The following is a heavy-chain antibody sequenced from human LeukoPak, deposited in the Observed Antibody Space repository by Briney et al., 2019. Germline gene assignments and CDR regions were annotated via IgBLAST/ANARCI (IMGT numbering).Heavy chain of an antibody. D-gene: IGHD3-22*01. J-gene: IGHJ3*02. CDR1: GFTFSSYS. Sequence: GGSLRLSCAASGFTFSSYSMNWVRQAPGKGLEWVSSISSSSSYIYYADSVKGRFAISRDNAKNSLYLQMNSLRAEDTAVYYCARGEDDSSGSGDAFDIWGQGTMVTVSS. CDR3: ARGEDDSSGSGDAFDI. CDR2: ISSSSSYI. V-gene: IGHV3-21*01.